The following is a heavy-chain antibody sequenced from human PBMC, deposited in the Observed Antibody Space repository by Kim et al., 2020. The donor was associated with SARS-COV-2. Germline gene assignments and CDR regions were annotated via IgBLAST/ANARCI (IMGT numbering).Heavy chain of an antibody. CDR2: IIPIFGTA. CDR3: ARVGSQQQLDPYYFDY. Sequence: SVKVSCKASGGTFSSYAISWVRQAPGQGLEWMGGIIPIFGTANYAQKFQGRVTITADESTSTAYMELSSLRSEDTAVYYCARVGSQQQLDPYYFDYWGQGTLGTVSS. CDR1: GGTFSSYA. V-gene: IGHV1-69*13. J-gene: IGHJ4*02. D-gene: IGHD6-13*01.